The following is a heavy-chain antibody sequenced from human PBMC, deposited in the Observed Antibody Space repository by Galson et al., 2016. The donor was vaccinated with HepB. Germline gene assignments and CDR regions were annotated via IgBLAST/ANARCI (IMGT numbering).Heavy chain of an antibody. D-gene: IGHD1-14*01. CDR1: GVSISSYY. CDR2: ISYAGAT. Sequence: SETLSLTCSVSGVSISSYYWCWIRQPPGKGLEWIGYISYAGATNYSASLKSRATISIDTSTNQFSLRLTSMTAADTAMYYCARDEGTVRLITQWGQGTLVTVSS. J-gene: IGHJ4*02. CDR3: ARDEGTVRLITQ. V-gene: IGHV4-59*01.